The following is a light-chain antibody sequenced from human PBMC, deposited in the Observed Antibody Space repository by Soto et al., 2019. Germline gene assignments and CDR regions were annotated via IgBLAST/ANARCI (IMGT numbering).Light chain of an antibody. CDR1: QSISSSY. Sequence: EIVLTQSPGTLSLSPGERATLSCRTSQSISSSYLAWYQQKPGQAPRLLIYGASNRATGIPDRFSGSGSGTDFTLTISRLEPEDFAFYYCQHYGRSPLTLGPGTRVD. J-gene: IGKJ3*01. CDR2: GAS. V-gene: IGKV3-20*01. CDR3: QHYGRSPLT.